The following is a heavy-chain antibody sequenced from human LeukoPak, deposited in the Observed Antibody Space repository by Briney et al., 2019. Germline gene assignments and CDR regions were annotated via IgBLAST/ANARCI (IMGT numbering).Heavy chain of an antibody. CDR1: GGSFSGYY. J-gene: IGHJ4*02. CDR3: ARGRDGSGWYRGGLEFDY. CDR2: INHSGST. Sequence: SETLSLTCAVYGGSFSGYYWSWIRQPPGKGLEWIGEINHSGSTNYNPSLKGRVTISVDTSKNQFSLKLSSMTAADTAVYYCARGRDGSGWYRGGLEFDYWGQGALVTVSS. V-gene: IGHV4-34*01. D-gene: IGHD6-19*01.